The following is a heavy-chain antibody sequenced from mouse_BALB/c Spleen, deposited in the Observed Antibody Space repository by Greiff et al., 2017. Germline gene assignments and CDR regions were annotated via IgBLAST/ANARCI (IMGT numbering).Heavy chain of an antibody. CDR1: GFTFSSYT. J-gene: IGHJ3*01. Sequence: DVMLVESGGGLVQPGGSLKLSCAASGFTFSSYTMSWVRQTPEKRLEWVAYISNGGGSTYYPDTVKGRFTISRDNAKNTLYLQMSSLKSEDTAMYYCARGDYGNYDWGQGTLVTVSA. V-gene: IGHV5-12-2*01. CDR2: ISNGGGST. CDR3: ARGDYGNYD. D-gene: IGHD2-1*01.